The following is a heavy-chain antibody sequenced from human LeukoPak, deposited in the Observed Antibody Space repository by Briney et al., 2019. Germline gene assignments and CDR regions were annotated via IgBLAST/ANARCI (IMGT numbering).Heavy chain of an antibody. CDR2: INHSGST. CDR3: ARGSFGVVILPNWFDP. V-gene: IGHV4-34*01. Sequence: PSETLSLTCAVYGGSFSGYYWSWIRQPPGKGLEWIGEINHSGSTNYNPSLKSRVTISVDTSKNQFSLKLSSVTAADTAVYYCARGSFGVVILPNWFDPWGQGTLVTVSS. D-gene: IGHD3-3*01. CDR1: GGSFSGYY. J-gene: IGHJ5*02.